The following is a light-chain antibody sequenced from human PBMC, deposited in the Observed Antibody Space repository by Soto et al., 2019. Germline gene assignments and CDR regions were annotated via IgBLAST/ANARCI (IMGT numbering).Light chain of an antibody. Sequence: QSVLTQPPSVAGAPGQRVTISCTGSSSNIGAGYDVHWYQQLPGTAPKLLIFGNSNRPAGVPDRFSGSKSGTSASLAISGLQAEDEADFYCHSYDISLSGDGFAKGTKLTVL. CDR2: GNS. V-gene: IGLV1-40*01. CDR3: HSYDISLSGDG. CDR1: SSNIGAGYD. J-gene: IGLJ1*01.